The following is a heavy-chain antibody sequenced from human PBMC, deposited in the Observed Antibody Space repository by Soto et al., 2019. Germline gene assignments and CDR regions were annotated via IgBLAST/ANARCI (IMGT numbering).Heavy chain of an antibody. CDR1: GGSISTVGHY. D-gene: IGHD7-27*01. J-gene: IGHJ4*02. CDR3: ARATGALRSRNCDY. CDR2: IYHTGST. V-gene: IGHV4-31*03. Sequence: SETLSLTCSVSGGSISTVGHYWTWIRQPPGKGLEWIGSIYHTGSTYYSKSLRSRLTISIDTSKSQFSLRLSSVTAADTAVYYCARATGALRSRNCDYWGQGSLVTVSS.